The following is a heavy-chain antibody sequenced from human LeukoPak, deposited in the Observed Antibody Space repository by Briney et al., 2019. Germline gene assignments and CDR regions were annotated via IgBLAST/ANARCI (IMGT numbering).Heavy chain of an antibody. CDR3: ARAYTAMAP. CDR1: GGSFSGYY. Sequence: SETLSLTCAVYGGSFSGYYWSWIRQPPGKGLEWIGEINHSGSTNYNPSLKSRVTISVDTSKNQFFLKLSSVTAADTAVYYCARAYTAMAPWGQGTLVTVSS. V-gene: IGHV4-34*01. J-gene: IGHJ5*02. CDR2: INHSGST. D-gene: IGHD5-18*01.